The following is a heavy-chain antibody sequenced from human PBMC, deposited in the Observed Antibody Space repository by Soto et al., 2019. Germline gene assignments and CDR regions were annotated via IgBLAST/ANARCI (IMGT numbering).Heavy chain of an antibody. V-gene: IGHV3-23*01. D-gene: IGHD6-19*01. Sequence: PGGSLRLSCAASGFTLGNYAMSWVRQAPGKGLEWVSAISGDSGSTYYADSVKGRFIVSRDNSKNTLYLQMNSLRGEDTALYYCAIPSGLTVTGPDFWGQGALVTVSS. CDR1: GFTLGNYA. CDR3: AIPSGLTVTGPDF. J-gene: IGHJ4*02. CDR2: ISGDSGST.